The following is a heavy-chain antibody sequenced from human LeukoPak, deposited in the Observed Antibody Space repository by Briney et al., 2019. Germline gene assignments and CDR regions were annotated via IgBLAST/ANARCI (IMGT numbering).Heavy chain of an antibody. CDR2: INHSGST. Sequence: SETLSLTCAVYGGSFSGYYWSWIRQPPGKGLEWIGEINHSGSTNYNPSLKSRVTISVDTSKNQFSLKLSSVTAADTAVYYCARHILGGITIFGVVYHWGQGTLVTVSS. CDR1: GGSFSGYY. CDR3: ARHILGGITIFGVVYH. D-gene: IGHD3-3*01. J-gene: IGHJ5*02. V-gene: IGHV4-34*01.